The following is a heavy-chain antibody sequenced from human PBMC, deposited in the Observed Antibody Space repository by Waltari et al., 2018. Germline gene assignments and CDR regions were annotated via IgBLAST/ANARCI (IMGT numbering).Heavy chain of an antibody. CDR1: GGSISSSSYY. CDR3: ARLSQYSSNWFDP. D-gene: IGHD5-18*01. Sequence: QLQLQESGPGLVKPSETLSLTCTVSGGSISSSSYYWGWIRQPPGKGLEWIGSIYYSGSTNSNRSLKSRVTISVDTSKNQFSLKLSSVTAADTAVYYCARLSQYSSNWFDPWGQGTLVTVSS. CDR2: IYYSGST. V-gene: IGHV4-39*01. J-gene: IGHJ5*02.